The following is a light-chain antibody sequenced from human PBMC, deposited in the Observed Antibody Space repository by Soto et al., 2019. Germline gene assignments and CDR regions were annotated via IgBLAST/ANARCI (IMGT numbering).Light chain of an antibody. CDR1: QRVSTN. CDR3: HQYNNWPPS. V-gene: IGKV3-15*01. CDR2: RAS. J-gene: IGKJ4*01. Sequence: ETVMTQSPATLSVSPGERATLSCRASQRVSTNLAWYQQKPGQSPRLLIYRASTRATDTPARFSGSGSGTEFTLTNSSLQSEDFAVYYCHQYNNWPPSFGGGTKVEIK.